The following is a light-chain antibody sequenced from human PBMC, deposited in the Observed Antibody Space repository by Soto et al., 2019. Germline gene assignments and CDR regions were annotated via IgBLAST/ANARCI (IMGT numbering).Light chain of an antibody. Sequence: DIQMTQSPSTLSASVGDTVTITCRASQSFGSWLAWYQQKPGQAPKLLIYDVSTLEYGVPSRFSGSGSGTDFSLTISSLQPDDFATYYCQQSNVSPSTFGQGTKLEIK. CDR1: QSFGSW. J-gene: IGKJ2*02. V-gene: IGKV1-5*01. CDR2: DVS. CDR3: QQSNVSPST.